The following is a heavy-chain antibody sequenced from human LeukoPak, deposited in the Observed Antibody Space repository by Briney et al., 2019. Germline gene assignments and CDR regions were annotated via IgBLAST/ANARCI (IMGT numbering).Heavy chain of an antibody. CDR2: ISSSSSTI. V-gene: IGHV3-48*01. D-gene: IGHD6-19*01. Sequence: GGSLRLSCAASGFTFSSYSMNWVRQAPGKGLEWVSYISSSSSTIYYADSVKGRFTISRDNAKNSLYLQMNSLRAEDTAVYYCARPTAGTGRNFRHWGQGTLVTVSS. CDR3: ARPTAGTGRNFRH. CDR1: GFTFSSYS. J-gene: IGHJ1*01.